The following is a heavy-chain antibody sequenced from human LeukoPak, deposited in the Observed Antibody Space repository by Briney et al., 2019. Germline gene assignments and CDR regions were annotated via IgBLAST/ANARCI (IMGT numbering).Heavy chain of an antibody. Sequence: GGSLRLPCAASGFTFSSSAMNWVRQAPGKGLEWVSVISGSGGTTYYADSVKGRFTISRDNSKNTLYLQMSSLRAEDTAVYYCAKGVGSWTYHYFDYWGQGNLVTVSS. CDR1: GFTFSSSA. CDR3: AKGVGSWTYHYFDY. D-gene: IGHD3-10*01. CDR2: ISGSGGTT. V-gene: IGHV3-23*01. J-gene: IGHJ4*02.